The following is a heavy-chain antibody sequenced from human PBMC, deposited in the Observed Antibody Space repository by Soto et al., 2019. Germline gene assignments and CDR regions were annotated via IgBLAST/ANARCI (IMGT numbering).Heavy chain of an antibody. CDR2: IIPIFGTA. CDR3: VRDDDVVVVAATPYYYYGMDV. Sequence: QVQLVQSGAEVKKPGSSVKVSCKASGGTFSSYAISWVRQAPGQGLEWMGGIIPIFGTANYAQKFQGRVTITADESTSTAYMELSSLRSEDTAVYYCVRDDDVVVVAATPYYYYGMDVWGQGTTVTVSS. V-gene: IGHV1-69*01. D-gene: IGHD2-15*01. CDR1: GGTFSSYA. J-gene: IGHJ6*02.